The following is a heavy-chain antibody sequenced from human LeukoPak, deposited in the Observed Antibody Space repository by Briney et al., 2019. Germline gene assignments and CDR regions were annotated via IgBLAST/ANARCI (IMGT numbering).Heavy chain of an antibody. Sequence: GASVKVSFKASGYTFTVYGISWVRQAPGQGLEWMGWISAYNGNTNYAQKLQGRVTMTTDTSTSTAYMELRSLRSDDTAGYYCARDIKWIQPGYYFDYWGQGTLVTVSS. J-gene: IGHJ4*02. CDR3: ARDIKWIQPGYYFDY. D-gene: IGHD5-18*01. CDR2: ISAYNGNT. V-gene: IGHV1-18*01. CDR1: GYTFTVYG.